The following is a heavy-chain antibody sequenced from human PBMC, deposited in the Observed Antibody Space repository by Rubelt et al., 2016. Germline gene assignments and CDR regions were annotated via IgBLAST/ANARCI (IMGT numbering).Heavy chain of an antibody. CDR3: ARQMAPVGLITWYFDL. CDR1: GGSISSSGYY. Sequence: QLQLQESGPGLLKSSETLSLTCTVSGGSISSSGYYWAWIRQSPGKGLEWIGSRYYSGSTYYDPSLERRLTLSLDTSKARLSLRLRFGTAPDTAVDYCARQMAPVGLITWYFDLWGRGTLVTVSS. J-gene: IGHJ2*01. V-gene: IGHV4-39*01. D-gene: IGHD2-2*01. CDR2: RYYSGST.